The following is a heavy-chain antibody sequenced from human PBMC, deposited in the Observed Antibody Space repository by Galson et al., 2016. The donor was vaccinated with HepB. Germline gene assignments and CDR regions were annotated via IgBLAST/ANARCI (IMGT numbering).Heavy chain of an antibody. J-gene: IGHJ3*02. D-gene: IGHD1-26*01. CDR2: INHSGST. CDR3: ANLQVGAITKSFEI. CDR1: GGPVSSRDW. Sequence: SETLSLTCAVSGGPVSSRDWWTWVRQSPGQGLEWIGEINHSGSTNYNPSLKSRVTISVDTSKNQFSLIMTSVTVADTAVYYCANLQVGAITKSFEIWGQGTMVTVSS. V-gene: IGHV4-4*02.